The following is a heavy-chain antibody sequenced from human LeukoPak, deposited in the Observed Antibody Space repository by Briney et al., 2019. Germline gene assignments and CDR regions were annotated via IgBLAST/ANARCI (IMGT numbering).Heavy chain of an antibody. CDR1: GFTFGGYA. CDR2: IRSKAYGRPT. CDR3: TRVIGGYDILTGYSLY. V-gene: IGHV3-49*04. Sequence: PGRSLRLSCTASGFTFGGYAMSWVRQAPGKGLEWVGFIRSKAYGRPTEYAASVKGRFTISRDDSKRIAYLQMNSLKTEDTAVYYCTRVIGGYDILTGYSLYWGQGTLVTVSS. J-gene: IGHJ4*02. D-gene: IGHD3-9*01.